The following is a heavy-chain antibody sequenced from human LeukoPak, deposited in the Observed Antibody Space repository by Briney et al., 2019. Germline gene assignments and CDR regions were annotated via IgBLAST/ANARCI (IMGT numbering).Heavy chain of an antibody. J-gene: IGHJ3*02. D-gene: IGHD5-18*01. V-gene: IGHV3-48*03. Sequence: PGGSLRLSCAASGFTFSSYEMNWVRQAPGKGLEWVSYISSSGSTIYYADSVKGRFTISRDNAKNSLYLQMNSLRAEDTAVYYCARDGGWVQLNDAFDIWGQGTMVTVSS. CDR1: GFTFSSYE. CDR2: ISSSGSTI. CDR3: ARDGGWVQLNDAFDI.